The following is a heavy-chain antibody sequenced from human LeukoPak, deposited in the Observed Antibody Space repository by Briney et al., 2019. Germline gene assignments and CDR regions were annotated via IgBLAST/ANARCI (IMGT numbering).Heavy chain of an antibody. V-gene: IGHV3-21*01. Sequence: GGSLRLSCAASGFTFSSYSMNWVRQAPGKGLEWVSSISSSSSYIYYADSVKGRFTISRDNAKNSLYLQMNSLRVEDTAVYYCARARGGYDLDYWGQGTLVTVSS. CDR3: ARARGGYDLDY. CDR1: GFTFSSYS. D-gene: IGHD5-12*01. J-gene: IGHJ4*02. CDR2: ISSSSSYI.